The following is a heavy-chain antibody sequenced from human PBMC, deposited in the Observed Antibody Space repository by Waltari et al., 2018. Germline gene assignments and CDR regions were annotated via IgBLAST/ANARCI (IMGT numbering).Heavy chain of an antibody. CDR2: LDREDGET. Sequence: QVQVEQSGSEVKRPGASVRVSGTVPGDTLAGVSIDWVRHVPPKGLEWMGRLDREDGETTYSQHFQGRITVTEDTSTNTAYMGLRTLVSDDTAVYFCHLTGRNIVLAGGTPSFYSYMDVWGRGTTVTVS. CDR3: HLTGRNIVLAGGTPSFYSYMDV. J-gene: IGHJ6*03. CDR1: GDTLAGVS. V-gene: IGHV1-24*01. D-gene: IGHD6-13*01.